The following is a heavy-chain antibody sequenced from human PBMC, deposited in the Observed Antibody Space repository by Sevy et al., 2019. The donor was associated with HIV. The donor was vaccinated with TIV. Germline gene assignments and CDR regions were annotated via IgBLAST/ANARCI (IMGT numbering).Heavy chain of an antibody. D-gene: IGHD3-22*01. V-gene: IGHV3-30-3*01. J-gene: IGHJ4*02. CDR1: GFTFSSYA. CDR3: ERDGVYYDSSGLDY. CDR2: ISYDGSNK. Sequence: GGSLRLSCAASGFTFSSYAMHWVRQAPGKGLEWVAVISYDGSNKYYADAVKGRFTLSRDNSKNMLYLQMNSLRAEDTAVYYCERDGVYYDSSGLDYWGQGTLVTVSS.